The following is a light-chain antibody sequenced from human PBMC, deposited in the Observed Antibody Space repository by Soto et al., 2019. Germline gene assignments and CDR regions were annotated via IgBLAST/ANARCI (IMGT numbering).Light chain of an antibody. CDR2: GAS. J-gene: IGKJ1*01. V-gene: IGKV3-20*01. Sequence: EIVLTQSPGTLSLSPGERATLSCRASQSVSSSYLAWYQQKPGQAPRLLIYGASSRATGIPDRFSGSGSGTDFTLTISRLEPEDFAVYYCQQGLWTFGQGTKVDIK. CDR1: QSVSSSY. CDR3: QQGLWT.